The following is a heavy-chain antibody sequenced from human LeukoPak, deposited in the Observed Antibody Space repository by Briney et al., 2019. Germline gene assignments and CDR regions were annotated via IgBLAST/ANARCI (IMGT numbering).Heavy chain of an antibody. CDR2: IYSGGDT. Sequence: GGSLRLSCVASGFTVSSNYMSWVRQATEKGLEWVSVIYSGGDTYYADSVKGRFTISRDNSKNTLYLQMSTLRVEDTAVYYCARHILHRSVAGTAYYYGMDVWGQGTTVTVSS. J-gene: IGHJ6*02. CDR1: GFTVSSNY. V-gene: IGHV3-53*01. CDR3: ARHILHRSVAGTAYYYGMDV. D-gene: IGHD6-19*01.